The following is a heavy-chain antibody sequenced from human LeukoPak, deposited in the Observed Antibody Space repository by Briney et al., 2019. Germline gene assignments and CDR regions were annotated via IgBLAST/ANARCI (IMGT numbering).Heavy chain of an antibody. Sequence: GESLKISCKASGYSFTSYWIGWVRQMPGKGLEWMGIIYPADSDTRYSPSFQGQVTISADKSISTAYLQWSSLKASDTAMYYCARLDGYDILTGRGYFDYWGQGTLVTVSS. CDR1: GYSFTSYW. CDR3: ARLDGYDILTGRGYFDY. V-gene: IGHV5-51*01. CDR2: IYPADSDT. J-gene: IGHJ4*02. D-gene: IGHD3-9*01.